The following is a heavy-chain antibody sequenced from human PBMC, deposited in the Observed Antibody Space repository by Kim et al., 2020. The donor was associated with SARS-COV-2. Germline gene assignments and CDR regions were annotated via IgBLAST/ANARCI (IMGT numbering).Heavy chain of an antibody. V-gene: IGHV5-51*01. Sequence: GESLKISCKGSGYNFTTYWIGWVRQMPGKGLEWMGIIYPGDSDTRYSPSFRGQVTISADKSVNAAYLQWNSLKASDTAMYFCARHDSSPYYYYGMYVWGQGTTVTVSS. CDR1: GYNFTTYW. CDR2: IYPGDSDT. CDR3: ARHDSSPYYYYGMYV. D-gene: IGHD3-3*01. J-gene: IGHJ6*02.